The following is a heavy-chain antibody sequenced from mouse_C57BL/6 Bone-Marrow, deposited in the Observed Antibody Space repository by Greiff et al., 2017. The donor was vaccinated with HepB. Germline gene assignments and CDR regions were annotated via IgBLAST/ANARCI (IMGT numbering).Heavy chain of an antibody. CDR1: EYEFPSHD. CDR3: ARRVTDDYGREDWYFDV. CDR2: INSDGGST. V-gene: IGHV5-2*01. Sequence: EVQVVESGGGLVQPGESLKLSCESNEYEFPSHDMSWVRKTPEKRLELVAAINSDGGSTYYPDTMERRFIISRDNTKKTLYLQMSSLRSEDTALYYGARRVTDDYGREDWYFDVWGTGTTVTGSS. J-gene: IGHJ1*03. D-gene: IGHD1-1*01.